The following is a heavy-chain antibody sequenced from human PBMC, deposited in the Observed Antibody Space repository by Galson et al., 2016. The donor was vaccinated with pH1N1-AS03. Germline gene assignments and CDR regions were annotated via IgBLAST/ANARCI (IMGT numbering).Heavy chain of an antibody. CDR3: ARGVRPYYYAMDV. CDR2: IDWDDDK. V-gene: IGHV2-70*11. CDR1: GFSLTTSGMC. J-gene: IGHJ6*02. Sequence: PALVTPTQTLTLTCTISGFSLTTSGMCVNWIRQPPGKALEWLARIDWDDDKYFSTSLRTRLTISRDTSKNQLVLKMTNMGPLDTGTYYCARGVRPYYYAMDVWGQGTTVTVSS.